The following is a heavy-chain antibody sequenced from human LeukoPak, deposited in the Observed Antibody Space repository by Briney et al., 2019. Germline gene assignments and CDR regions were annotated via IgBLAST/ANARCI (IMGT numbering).Heavy chain of an antibody. Sequence: SETLSLTCAVYGGSFSGYYWSWIRQPPGKGLEWIGEINHSGSTNYNPSLKSRVTISVDTSKNQFSLKLSSVTAADTAVYYCAREVRGLLGFDYWGQGTLVTVSS. V-gene: IGHV4-34*01. CDR1: GGSFSGYY. CDR3: AREVRGLLGFDY. D-gene: IGHD3-10*01. CDR2: INHSGST. J-gene: IGHJ4*02.